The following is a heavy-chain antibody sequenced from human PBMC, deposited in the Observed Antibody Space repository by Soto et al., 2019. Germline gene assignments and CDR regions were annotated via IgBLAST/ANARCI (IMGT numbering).Heavy chain of an antibody. CDR2: LYWDDDK. CDR3: AHRDPYGGYNYFDS. Sequence: PTPTITVTSTFSAVSLSARAQGVGWIGQPPGKAMEWLAILYWDDDKRYSPSLMSRLTITKDTYKNQVVLTMTNMDPVDTATYYCAHRDPYGGYNYFDSWGQGTLVTVSS. D-gene: IGHD5-12*01. V-gene: IGHV2-5*02. J-gene: IGHJ4*02. CDR1: AVSLSARAQG.